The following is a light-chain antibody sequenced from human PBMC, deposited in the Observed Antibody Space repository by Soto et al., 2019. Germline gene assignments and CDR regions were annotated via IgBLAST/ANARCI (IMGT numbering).Light chain of an antibody. CDR2: EVN. J-gene: IGLJ2*01. V-gene: IGLV2-14*01. CDR3: TSYTSSVTSIL. CDR1: YSDIGGYHY. Sequence: QSALTQPASVSGSPGQSVTISCTGTYSDIGGYHYVSWYQHYPGKAPKLIIYEVNNRPSGVSDRFSGSKSGSTASLTIFGLQAEDEADYYCTSYTSSVTSILFGGGTKLTVL.